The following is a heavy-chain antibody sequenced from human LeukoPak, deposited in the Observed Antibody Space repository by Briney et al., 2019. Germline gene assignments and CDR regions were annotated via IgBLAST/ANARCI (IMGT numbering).Heavy chain of an antibody. V-gene: IGHV4-39*01. J-gene: IGHJ5*02. CDR1: GGSISSSSYC. Sequence: SETLSLTCTVSGGSISSSSYCWGWIRQPPGKGLEWIGSIYYSGSTYYNPSLKSRVTISVDTSKNQFSLKLSSVTAADTAVYYCARRVVAGISFDPWGQGTLVTVSS. CDR3: ARRVVAGISFDP. CDR2: IYYSGST. D-gene: IGHD6-19*01.